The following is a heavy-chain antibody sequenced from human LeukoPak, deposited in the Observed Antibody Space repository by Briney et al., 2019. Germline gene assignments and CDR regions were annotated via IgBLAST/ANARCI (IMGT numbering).Heavy chain of an antibody. D-gene: IGHD1-26*01. V-gene: IGHV1-69*05. Sequence: SVKVSCKASGGTFSSYAISWVRQAPGQGLEWMGGIIPIFGAANYAQKFQGRVTMTTDTSTSTAYMELRSLRSDDTAVYYCARDQGGSYDYFDYWGQGTLVTVSS. J-gene: IGHJ4*02. CDR2: IIPIFGAA. CDR1: GGTFSSYA. CDR3: ARDQGGSYDYFDY.